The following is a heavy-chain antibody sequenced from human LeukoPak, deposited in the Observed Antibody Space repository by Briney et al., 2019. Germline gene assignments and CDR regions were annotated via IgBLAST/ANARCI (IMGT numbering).Heavy chain of an antibody. CDR2: ISHDEYIQ. CDR3: ARDRRGKGYCSSTSCLAGLFDY. V-gene: IGHV3-30*14. D-gene: IGHD2-2*01. Sequence: GGSLRLSCAASGFTFSSYAMHWVRQAPDKGLEWVAVISHDEYIQVYTDSVKGRFTISRDNSKNTLYLQMNSLRTEDTAVYYCARDRRGKGYCSSTSCLAGLFDYWGQGTLVTVSS. CDR1: GFTFSSYA. J-gene: IGHJ4*02.